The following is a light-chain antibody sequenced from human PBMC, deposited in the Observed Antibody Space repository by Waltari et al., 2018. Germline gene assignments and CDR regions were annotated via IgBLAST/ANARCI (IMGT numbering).Light chain of an antibody. CDR1: QDISNH. V-gene: IGKV1-33*01. J-gene: IGKJ5*01. CDR2: DAS. CDR3: QQYDNLPSIT. Sequence: DIQMTQSPSSLSASVGHRVTIPCQASQDISNHLNWYQQKPGNTPKLLIYDASTLETGVPSRFRGSVSGTDFTFTITSLQPEDIATYYCQQYDNLPSITFGQGTRLDIK.